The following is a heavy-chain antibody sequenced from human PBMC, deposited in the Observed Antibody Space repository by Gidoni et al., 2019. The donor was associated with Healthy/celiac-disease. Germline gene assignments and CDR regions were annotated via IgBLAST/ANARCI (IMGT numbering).Heavy chain of an antibody. CDR2: INPSGGST. Sequence: QVQLVQSGAEVKKPGASVKVSCEASGSTFTSYYLHWVRQAPGQGLEWMGIINPSGGSTSYAQKFQGRVTMTRDTSTSTVYMELSSLRSEDTAVYYCARGDTAMPSPFDYWGQGTLVTVSS. CDR3: ARGDTAMPSPFDY. V-gene: IGHV1-46*03. D-gene: IGHD5-18*01. CDR1: GSTFTSYY. J-gene: IGHJ4*02.